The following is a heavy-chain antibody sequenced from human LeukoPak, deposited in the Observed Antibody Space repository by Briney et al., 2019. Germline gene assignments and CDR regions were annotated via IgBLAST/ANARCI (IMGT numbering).Heavy chain of an antibody. CDR3: ARDNGYSYGSWFDP. V-gene: IGHV4-59*01. CDR2: IYYSGST. D-gene: IGHD5-18*01. CDR1: GGSISSYY. Sequence: SETLSLTCTVSGGSISSYYWSWIRQPPGKGLEWIGYIYYSGSTNYNPSLKSRVTISVDTSKNQFSLKLSSVTAADTAVYYCARDNGYSYGSWFDPWGRGTLVTVSS. J-gene: IGHJ5*02.